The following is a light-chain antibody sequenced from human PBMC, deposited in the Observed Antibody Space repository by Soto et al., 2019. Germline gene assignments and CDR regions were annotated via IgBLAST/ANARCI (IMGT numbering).Light chain of an antibody. J-gene: IGKJ1*01. Sequence: DIQMTQSPSTLSASVGDRVTITCRASQSISSWLTWYQQKEGQAPKLLIYKASIVESGVPSRFSGSGSGTEFTLTISRLQPDDSSTYYCQQYSYFATFGQGTRVEVK. CDR1: QSISSW. CDR2: KAS. V-gene: IGKV1-5*03. CDR3: QQYSYFAT.